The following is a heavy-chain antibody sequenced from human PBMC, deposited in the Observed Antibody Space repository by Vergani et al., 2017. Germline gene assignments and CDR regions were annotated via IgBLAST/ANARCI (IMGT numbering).Heavy chain of an antibody. D-gene: IGHD3-3*01. Sequence: QVQLQESGPGLVKPSQTLSLTCTVSGGSISSGSNYWSWIRQPAGKGLEWIGRIYTSGSTNYNPSLKSRVTISVDTSKNQFSLKLSSVTAADTAVYYCARWSGASQTIFGVVTRYYYYYYMDVWGKGTTVTVSS. J-gene: IGHJ6*03. CDR1: GGSISSGSNY. CDR3: ARWSGASQTIFGVVTRYYYYYYMDV. CDR2: IYTSGST. V-gene: IGHV4-61*02.